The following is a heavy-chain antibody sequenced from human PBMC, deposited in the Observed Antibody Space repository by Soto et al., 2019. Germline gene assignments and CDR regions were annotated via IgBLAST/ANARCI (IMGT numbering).Heavy chain of an antibody. CDR3: ARGGPYGDYDYDY. D-gene: IGHD4-17*01. CDR1: GFTFSSYS. CDR2: ISSSSTI. V-gene: IGHV3-48*01. Sequence: EVQLVESGGGLVQPGGSLRLSCAASGFTFSSYSMNWVRQAPGKGLEWVSYISSSSTIYYADSVKGRFTISRDNAKNSLYLQMNSLRAEDTAVYYCARGGPYGDYDYDYWGQGTLVTVSS. J-gene: IGHJ4*02.